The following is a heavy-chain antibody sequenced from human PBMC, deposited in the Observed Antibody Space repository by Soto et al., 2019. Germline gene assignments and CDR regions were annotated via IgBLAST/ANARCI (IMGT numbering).Heavy chain of an antibody. CDR1: GYTVTSYD. Sequence: GASVKVSCKASGYTVTSYDINWLRQATGQGLEWMGWMNPNSGNTGYAQKFQGRVTMTRNTSISTAYMELSSLRSEDTAVYYCARRGGISITIFGVVMNYYYYMDVWGKGTTVTVSS. D-gene: IGHD3-3*01. V-gene: IGHV1-8*01. CDR2: MNPNSGNT. J-gene: IGHJ6*03. CDR3: ARRGGISITIFGVVMNYYYYMDV.